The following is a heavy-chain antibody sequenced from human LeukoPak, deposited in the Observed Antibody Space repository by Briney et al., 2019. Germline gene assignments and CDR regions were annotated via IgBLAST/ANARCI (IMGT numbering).Heavy chain of an antibody. Sequence: GSSVKVSCKASGGTFSSYAISWVRQAPGLGLEWMGGIIPIFGTANYAQKFQGRVTITADESTSTAYMELSSLRSEDTAVYYCAREERLTLELTNWGQGTLVTVSS. CDR1: GGTFSSYA. CDR2: IIPIFGTA. CDR3: AREERLTLELTN. J-gene: IGHJ4*02. D-gene: IGHD1-7*01. V-gene: IGHV1-69*01.